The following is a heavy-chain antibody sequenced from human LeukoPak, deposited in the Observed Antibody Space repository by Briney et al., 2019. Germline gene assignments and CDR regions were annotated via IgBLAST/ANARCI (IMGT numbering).Heavy chain of an antibody. D-gene: IGHD4-17*01. V-gene: IGHV1-2*02. CDR3: ARDGSASDYGDYVMGY. J-gene: IGHJ4*02. CDR2: INPNSGGT. Sequence: ASVKVSCKASGYTFTGCYMHWVRQVPGQGLEWMGWINPNSGGTNYAQKFQGRVTMTRDTSISTAYMELSRLRSDDTAVYYCARDGSASDYGDYVMGYWGQGTLVTVSS. CDR1: GYTFTGCY.